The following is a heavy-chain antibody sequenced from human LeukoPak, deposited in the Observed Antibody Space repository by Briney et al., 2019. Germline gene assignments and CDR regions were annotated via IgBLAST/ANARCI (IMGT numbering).Heavy chain of an antibody. CDR1: GGSISIYY. J-gene: IGHJ6*03. CDR2: IYYSGST. D-gene: IGHD6-6*01. Sequence: PSETLSLTCTVSGGSISIYYWSWIRQPPGKGLEWIGYIYYSGSTNYNPSLKSRVTISVDTSKNQFSLKLSSVTAADTAVYYCARGDSSSSYYFYYYMDVWGKGTTVTVSS. V-gene: IGHV4-59*01. CDR3: ARGDSSSSYYFYYYMDV.